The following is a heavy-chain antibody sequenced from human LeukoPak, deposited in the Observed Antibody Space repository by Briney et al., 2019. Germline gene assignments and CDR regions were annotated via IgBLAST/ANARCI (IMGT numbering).Heavy chain of an antibody. CDR1: GGSFSGYY. CDR3: ARGREYTGYDLYY. V-gene: IGHV4-34*01. Sequence: PSETLSLTCAVYGGSFSGYYWSWIRQPPGKGLEWIGEVVHGGSTDYNPSLRSRVTISVDKSKNQFSLRLTSVTTADTAVYYCARGREYTGYDLYYWGQGTLVTVSS. D-gene: IGHD5-12*01. CDR2: VVHGGST. J-gene: IGHJ4*02.